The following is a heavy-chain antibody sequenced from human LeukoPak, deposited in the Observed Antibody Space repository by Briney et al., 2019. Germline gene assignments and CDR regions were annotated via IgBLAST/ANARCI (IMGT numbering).Heavy chain of an antibody. J-gene: IGHJ2*01. D-gene: IGHD2-2*01. CDR1: GGTFSSYA. CDR3: ARDRGYCSSTSCYGPDWYFDL. Sequence: GSSVKVSCKASGGTFSSYAISWVRQAPGQGLEWMGGIIPIFGTANYAQKFQGRVTITADKSTSTAYMELSSLRSEDTAVYYCARDRGYCSSTSCYGPDWYFDLCGRGTLVTVSS. CDR2: IIPIFGTA. V-gene: IGHV1-69*06.